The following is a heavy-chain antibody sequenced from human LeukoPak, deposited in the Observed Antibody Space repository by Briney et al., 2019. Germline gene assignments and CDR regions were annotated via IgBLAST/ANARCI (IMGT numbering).Heavy chain of an antibody. Sequence: PGDVSYNASGGTFSSYVISWGRRAPGQGLEWMGGIIPGFGTANYAQKFQGTVTITADVSATTVYMVLNSLKSEDTAVYYCAREPEPAITMVRGEVFDIWGEGAMVIVSS. CDR1: GGTFSSYV. D-gene: IGHD3-10*01. CDR2: IIPGFGTA. J-gene: IGHJ3*02. V-gene: IGHV1-69*01. CDR3: AREPEPAITMVRGEVFDI.